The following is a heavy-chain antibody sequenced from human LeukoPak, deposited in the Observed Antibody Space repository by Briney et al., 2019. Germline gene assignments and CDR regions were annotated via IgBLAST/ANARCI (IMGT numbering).Heavy chain of an antibody. CDR3: ARDSSSWNY. D-gene: IGHD6-13*01. CDR2: ISYDGSDK. V-gene: IGHV3-30*03. CDR1: GFTFRSYG. Sequence: QPGRSLRLSCAASGFTFRSYGMHWVRQAPGKGLEWVALISYDGSDKFYADSVKGRFTISRDNAKNSLYLQMNSLRDEDTAVYYCARDSSSWNYWGQGTQVTVSS. J-gene: IGHJ4*02.